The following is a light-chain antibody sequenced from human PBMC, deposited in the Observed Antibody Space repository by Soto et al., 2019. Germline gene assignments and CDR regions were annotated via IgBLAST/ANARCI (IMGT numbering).Light chain of an antibody. CDR3: QQGSNWPPT. Sequence: EIVLTQSPATLSLSPGERATLSCRASQSVSSYLAWYQQKPGQAPRLLIYDASNRATGIPARFSGSGSGTDFTLTISSLEPEDFAVYYCQQGSNWPPTFGPGTKVDL. V-gene: IGKV3-11*01. J-gene: IGKJ3*01. CDR2: DAS. CDR1: QSVSSY.